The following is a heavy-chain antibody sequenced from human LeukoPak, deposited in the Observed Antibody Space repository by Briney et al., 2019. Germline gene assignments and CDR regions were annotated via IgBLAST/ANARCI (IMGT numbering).Heavy chain of an antibody. CDR3: AKDSPPIYSGYDEYYFDY. D-gene: IGHD5-12*01. CDR1: GFTFSSYA. Sequence: GGSLRLSCAASGFTFSSYAMSWVRQAPGKGLELVSAISGSGGSTYYADSVKGRFTISRDNSKNTLYLQMNSLRAEDTAVYYCAKDSPPIYSGYDEYYFDYWGQGTLVTVSS. CDR2: ISGSGGST. J-gene: IGHJ4*02. V-gene: IGHV3-23*01.